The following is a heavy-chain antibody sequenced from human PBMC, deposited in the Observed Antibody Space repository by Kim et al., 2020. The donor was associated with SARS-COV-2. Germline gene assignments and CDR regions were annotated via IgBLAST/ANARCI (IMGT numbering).Heavy chain of an antibody. CDR2: INSDGSST. V-gene: IGHV3-74*01. CDR3: ARDRLHYPSAAVAGHYYYYDMDV. CDR1: GFTFSSYW. Sequence: GGSLRLSCAASGFTFSSYWMHWVRQAPGKGLVWVSRINSDGSSTSYADSVKGRFTISRDNAKNTLYLQMNSLRAEDTAVYYCARDRLHYPSAAVAGHYYYYDMDVWGQGTTVTVSS. D-gene: IGHD6-19*01. J-gene: IGHJ6*02.